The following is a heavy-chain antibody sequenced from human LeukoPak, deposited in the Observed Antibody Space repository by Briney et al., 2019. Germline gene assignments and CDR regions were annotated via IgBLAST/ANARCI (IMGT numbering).Heavy chain of an antibody. J-gene: IGHJ6*02. CDR2: INSDGSIT. D-gene: IGHD3-3*01. CDR1: GFTFTTYW. CDR3: ARVAFPGLRFLEWLLSTAVGFEDV. V-gene: IGHV3-74*01. Sequence: PPGGSLRLSCAASGFTFTTYWMHWVRQAPGKGLVWVSYINSDGSITSYADSVKGRFTISRDNAKNTLYLQMNSLRAEDTAVYYCARVAFPGLRFLEWLLSTAVGFEDVWGQGTTVTVSS.